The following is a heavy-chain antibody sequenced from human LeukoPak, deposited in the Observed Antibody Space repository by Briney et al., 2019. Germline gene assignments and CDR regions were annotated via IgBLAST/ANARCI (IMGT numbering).Heavy chain of an antibody. CDR2: ISGTEGST. V-gene: IGHV3-23*01. CDR1: GFTFSSSA. Sequence: GGSLRLSCAASGFTFSSSAMSWVRQAPGKGLEWVSAISGTEGSTYYAGTVKGRFNIPTDNSKNTLYLQMNSLRAEDTAVYYCAKANYDFWSGYLDWFDPWGQGTLVTVSS. CDR3: AKANYDFWSGYLDWFDP. J-gene: IGHJ5*02. D-gene: IGHD3-3*01.